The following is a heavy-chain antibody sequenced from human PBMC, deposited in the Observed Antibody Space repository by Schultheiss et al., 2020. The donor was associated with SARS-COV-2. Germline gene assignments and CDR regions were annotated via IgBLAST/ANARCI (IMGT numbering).Heavy chain of an antibody. V-gene: IGHV3-30*18. J-gene: IGHJ4*02. CDR2: ISYDGSNK. Sequence: GESLKISCAASGFTFSSYGMHWVRQAPGKGLEWVAVISYDGSNKYYADSVKGRFTISRDNSKNTLYLQMNSLRAEDTAVYYCAKLSVGATGGRDDYWGQGTLVTVSS. CDR3: AKLSVGATGGRDDY. CDR1: GFTFSSYG. D-gene: IGHD1-26*01.